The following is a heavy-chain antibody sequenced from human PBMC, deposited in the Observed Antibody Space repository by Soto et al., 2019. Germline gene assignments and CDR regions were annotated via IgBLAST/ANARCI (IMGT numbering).Heavy chain of an antibody. CDR1: GFTFSSYG. CDR3: AKDGEAPLPY. D-gene: IGHD2-15*01. V-gene: IGHV3-30*18. Sequence: QVQLVESGGGVVQPGRSLRLSCAASGFTFSSYGMHWVRQAPGKGLEWVAVISYDGSNKYYADSVKGRFTISRDNSKNTLYLQMNGLRAEDTAVYYCAKDGEAPLPYWGQGTLVTVSS. J-gene: IGHJ4*02. CDR2: ISYDGSNK.